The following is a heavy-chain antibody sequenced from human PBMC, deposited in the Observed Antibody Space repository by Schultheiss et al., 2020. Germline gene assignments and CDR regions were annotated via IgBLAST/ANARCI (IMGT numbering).Heavy chain of an antibody. CDR3: ARSRADYGDYVWSN. CDR2: ISSSGSTI. CDR1: GFTFSSYG. D-gene: IGHD4-17*01. Sequence: GGSLRLSCAASGFTFSSYGMHWVRQALGKGLEWVSYISSSGSTIYYADSVKGRFTISRDNSKNTLYLQMNSLRAEDTAVYYCARSRADYGDYVWSNWGQGTLVTGSS. J-gene: IGHJ4*02. V-gene: IGHV3-48*01.